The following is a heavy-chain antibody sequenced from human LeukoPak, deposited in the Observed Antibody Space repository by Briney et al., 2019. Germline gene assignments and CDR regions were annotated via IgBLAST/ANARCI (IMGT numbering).Heavy chain of an antibody. CDR1: GGSISSYY. CDR3: ARGVYIAAAQYGY. D-gene: IGHD6-13*01. Sequence: PSETLSLTCTVSGGSISSYYRSWIWQPPGKGLEWIGYIYYSGTTNYNPSLKSRVTISVDTSKNQFSLKLSSVTAADTAVYYCARGVYIAAAQYGYWGQGTLVTVSS. V-gene: IGHV4-59*01. J-gene: IGHJ4*02. CDR2: IYYSGTT.